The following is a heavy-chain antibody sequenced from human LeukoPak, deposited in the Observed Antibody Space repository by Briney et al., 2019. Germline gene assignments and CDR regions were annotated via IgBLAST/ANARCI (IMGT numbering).Heavy chain of an antibody. CDR2: ISGSGGST. J-gene: IGHJ6*03. Sequence: GGSLRLSCAASGFTFSSYAMSWVRQAPGKGLEWVSAISGSGGSTYYADSVKGRFTISRDNSKNTLYLQMNSLRVEDTAVYYCARVGGSYLRYYYYYYMDVGGKGTTVTVSS. D-gene: IGHD1-26*01. CDR3: ARVGGSYLRYYYYYYMDV. V-gene: IGHV3-23*01. CDR1: GFTFSSYA.